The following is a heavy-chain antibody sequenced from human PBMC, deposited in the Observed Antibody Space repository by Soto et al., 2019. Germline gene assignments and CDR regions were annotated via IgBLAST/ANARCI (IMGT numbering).Heavy chain of an antibody. V-gene: IGHV1-69*13. Sequence: SVKVSCKASGGTFSSYAISWVRQAPGQGLEWMGGIIPIFGTANYAQKFQGRVTITADESTSTAYMELSSLRSEDTAVYYCARERITMIVVVSNAFDIWGQGTMVTVSS. CDR3: ARERITMIVVVSNAFDI. CDR2: IIPIFGTA. D-gene: IGHD3-22*01. J-gene: IGHJ3*02. CDR1: GGTFSSYA.